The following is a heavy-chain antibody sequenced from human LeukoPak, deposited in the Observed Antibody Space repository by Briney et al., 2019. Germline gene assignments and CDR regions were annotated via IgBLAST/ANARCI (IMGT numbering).Heavy chain of an antibody. CDR3: ARGIDYGDYLGWCDH. D-gene: IGHD4-17*01. V-gene: IGHV1-2*02. CDR2: INPNSGGT. J-gene: IGHJ5*02. Sequence: ASVTDSCKASGYTFTCYYMHWVRQAPGQGLEWMGSINPNSGGTNYVQKFQGRVTMTRDTSISTAYMELSRLRSDDTAVYYCARGIDYGDYLGWCDHWGQGTLVTVSS. CDR1: GYTFTCYY.